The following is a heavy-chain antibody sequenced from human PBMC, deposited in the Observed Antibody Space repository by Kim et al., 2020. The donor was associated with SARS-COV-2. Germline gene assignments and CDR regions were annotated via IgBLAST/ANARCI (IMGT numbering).Heavy chain of an antibody. Sequence: GGSLRLSCAASGFTFSSYAMSWVRQAPGKGLEWVSAISGSGGSTYYADSVKGRFTISRDNSKNTLYLQMNSLRAEDTAVYYCAKGERDTAMGYYYYGMDVWGQGTTVTVSS. V-gene: IGHV3-23*01. CDR3: AKGERDTAMGYYYYGMDV. CDR1: GFTFSSYA. J-gene: IGHJ6*02. CDR2: ISGSGGST. D-gene: IGHD5-18*01.